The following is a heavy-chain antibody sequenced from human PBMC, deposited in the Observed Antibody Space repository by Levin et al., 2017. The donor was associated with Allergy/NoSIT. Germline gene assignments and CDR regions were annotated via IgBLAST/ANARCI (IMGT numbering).Heavy chain of an antibody. CDR1: GFTSSNYW. CDR3: AREPPIAFDL. V-gene: IGHV3-74*03. Sequence: GGSLRLSCAASGFTSSNYWMHWVRQAPGKGLVWVSRINSDGSSTAYADSVKGRFTIPRDTAKNTMNLQMNSLRAGDTAVYYCAREPPIAFDLWGQGTVVTVSS. CDR2: INSDGSST. J-gene: IGHJ3*01.